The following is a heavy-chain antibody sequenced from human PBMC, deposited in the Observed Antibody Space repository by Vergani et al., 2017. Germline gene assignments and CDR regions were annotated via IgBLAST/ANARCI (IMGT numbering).Heavy chain of an antibody. CDR2: ISSSSSYT. CDR1: GFTFSSYA. D-gene: IGHD3-16*02. CDR3: ARWLSRITFGGVIVSPTPLRY. Sequence: EVQLLESGGGLVQPGGSLRLSCAASGFTFSSYAMSWVRQAPGKGLEWVSYISSSSSYTNYADSVKGRFTISRDNAKNSLYLQMNSLRAEDTAVYYCARWLSRITFGGVIVSPTPLRYWGQGTLVTVSS. J-gene: IGHJ4*02. V-gene: IGHV3-48*04.